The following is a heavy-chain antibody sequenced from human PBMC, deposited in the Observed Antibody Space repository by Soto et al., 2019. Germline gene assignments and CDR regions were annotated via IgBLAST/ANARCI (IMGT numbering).Heavy chain of an antibody. CDR1: GGSVNNANYF. CDR2: IYYSGST. Sequence: QVRLEESGPGLVKPSETLSLICSVSGGSVNNANYFWNWIRHHPENGLEWIGYIYYSGSTRYNPSFKTRATMSINTSNNQFSLRLNSVTVADTAVYFCERDADYGGSRGGMDVWGRGTTVTVSS. J-gene: IGHJ6*02. CDR3: ERDADYGGSRGGMDV. V-gene: IGHV4-31*03. D-gene: IGHD4-17*01.